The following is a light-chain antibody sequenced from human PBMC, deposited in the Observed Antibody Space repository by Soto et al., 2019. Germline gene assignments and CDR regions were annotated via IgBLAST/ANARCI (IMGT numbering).Light chain of an antibody. CDR2: DVS. V-gene: IGKV3-15*01. CDR1: ESVSTN. J-gene: IGKJ1*01. CDR3: QQYNSWPQT. Sequence: EIVTTQSPATLSVSPGERATLSCRASESVSTNLAWYQQEPGQAPRLLIYDVSTGATGIPARFSGRGSGTEFTLTISSLQSEDFAVYYCQQYNSWPQTFGLGTKVDIK.